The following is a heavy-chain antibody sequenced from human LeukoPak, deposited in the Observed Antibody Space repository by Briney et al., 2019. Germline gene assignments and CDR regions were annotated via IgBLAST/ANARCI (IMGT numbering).Heavy chain of an antibody. V-gene: IGHV4-34*01. Sequence: PSETLSLTCAVYGGSFSGYYWSWIRQPPGRGLEWIGEINHSGSTNYNPSLKSRVTISVDTSKNQFSLKLSSVTAADTAVYYCARGPGVVVTSRRFDPWGQGTLVTVSS. CDR3: ARGPGVVVTSRRFDP. J-gene: IGHJ5*02. D-gene: IGHD2-21*02. CDR2: INHSGST. CDR1: GGSFSGYY.